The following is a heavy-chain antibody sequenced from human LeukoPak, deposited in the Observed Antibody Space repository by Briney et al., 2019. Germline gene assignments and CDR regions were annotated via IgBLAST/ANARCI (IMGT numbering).Heavy chain of an antibody. CDR2: INPNSGGT. D-gene: IGHD5-18*01. V-gene: IGHV1-2*02. Sequence: GASVKVSCKASGYTFTGYYMHWVRQAPGQGLEWMGWINPNSGGTNYAQKFQGRVTMTRDTSISTAYMELSRLRSDDTAVYYCARVPGYRPSDTRYYYYYMDVWGKGTTVTVSS. J-gene: IGHJ6*03. CDR1: GYTFTGYY. CDR3: ARVPGYRPSDTRYYYYYMDV.